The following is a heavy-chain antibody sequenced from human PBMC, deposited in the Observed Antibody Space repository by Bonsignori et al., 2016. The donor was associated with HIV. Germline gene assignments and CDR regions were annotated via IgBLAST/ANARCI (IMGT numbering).Heavy chain of an antibody. D-gene: IGHD3-10*01. Sequence: GGSLRLSYAASGFTFDDYAMHWVRQAPGKGLEWVSGISWNSGSIGYADSVKGRFTISRDNAKNSLYLQMNSLRAEDTALYYCAKARALYGSGSYLGYDPWGQGTLVTVSS. CDR2: ISWNSGSI. V-gene: IGHV3-9*01. CDR1: GFTFDDYA. CDR3: AKARALYGSGSYLGYDP. J-gene: IGHJ5*02.